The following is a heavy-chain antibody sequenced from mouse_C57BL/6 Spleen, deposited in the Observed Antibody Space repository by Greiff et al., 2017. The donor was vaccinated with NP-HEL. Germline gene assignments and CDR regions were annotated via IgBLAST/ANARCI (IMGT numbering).Heavy chain of an antibody. J-gene: IGHJ4*01. V-gene: IGHV5-6*01. D-gene: IGHD1-2*01. CDR1: GFTFSSYG. CDR3: AGGGGGYYGYYYAMDY. CDR2: ISSGGSYT. Sequence: DVQLVESGGDLVKPGGSLKLSCAASGFTFSSYGMSWVRQTPDKRLEWVATISSGGSYTYYPDSVKGRFTISRDNAKNTLYLQMSSLKSEDTAMYYCAGGGGGYYGYYYAMDYWGQGTSVTVSS.